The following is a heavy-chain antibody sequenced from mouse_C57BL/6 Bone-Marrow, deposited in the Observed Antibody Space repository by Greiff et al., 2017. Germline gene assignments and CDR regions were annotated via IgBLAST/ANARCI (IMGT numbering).Heavy chain of an antibody. V-gene: IGHV1-87*01. D-gene: IGHD2-2*01. Sequence: VQLQQSGPELARPWASVKISCQAFYTFSSRVHFAIRDTNYWMQWVKQRPGQGLEWIGAIYPGNGDNSYNQKFKGKATWTADKSASTAYMQLSSLTSEDSAGYYCAWGGYDGGYWYFDVWGTGTTVTVSS. J-gene: IGHJ1*03. CDR3: SEDSAGYYCAWGGYDGGYWYFDV. CDR1: YTFSSRVH. CDR2: GQGLEWIG.